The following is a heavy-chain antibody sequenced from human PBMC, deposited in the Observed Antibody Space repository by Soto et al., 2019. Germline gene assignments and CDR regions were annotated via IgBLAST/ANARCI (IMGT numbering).Heavy chain of an antibody. CDR1: GGSISSGGYY. CDR3: ARGPRTYYFDY. Sequence: QVQLQESGPGLVKPSQTLSLTCTVSGGSISSGGYYWSWIRQHPGKGLEWSGYIYYSRSTYYTPSLKRRVTISVDTCKSQFSQKLSSVTAADTAVYYCARGPRTYYFDYWGQGTLVTVSS. V-gene: IGHV4-31*03. CDR2: IYYSRST. J-gene: IGHJ4*02.